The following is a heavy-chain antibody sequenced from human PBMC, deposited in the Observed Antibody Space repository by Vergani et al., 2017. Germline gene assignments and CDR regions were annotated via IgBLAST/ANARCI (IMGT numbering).Heavy chain of an antibody. CDR1: GGSFSGYY. V-gene: IGHV4-34*01. CDR3: ARKGGIAARTTRFDP. CDR2: INHSGST. D-gene: IGHD6-6*01. Sequence: QVQLQQWGAGLLKPSETLSLTCAVYGGSFSGYYWSWIRQPPGKGLEWIGEINHSGSTNYNPSLKSRVTISVDTSKNQFSLKLSSVTAADTAVYYCARKGGIAARTTRFDPWGQGTLVTVSS. J-gene: IGHJ5*02.